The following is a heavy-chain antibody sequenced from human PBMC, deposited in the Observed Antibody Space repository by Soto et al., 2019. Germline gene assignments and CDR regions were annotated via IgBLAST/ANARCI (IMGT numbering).Heavy chain of an antibody. V-gene: IGHV3-30-3*01. CDR1: GFTFSSNP. CDR3: AREVSGWYQYSDY. Sequence: QVQLVESGGGVVQPGGSLRLSCAASGFTFSSNPMHWVRQTPGGGLEWVALISYDGINKHHADSVKGRFTISRDKSRSTLYLRMASLRTEDTAVYYCAREVSGWYQYSDYWGQGTLVTVSS. CDR2: ISYDGINK. J-gene: IGHJ4*02. D-gene: IGHD6-19*01.